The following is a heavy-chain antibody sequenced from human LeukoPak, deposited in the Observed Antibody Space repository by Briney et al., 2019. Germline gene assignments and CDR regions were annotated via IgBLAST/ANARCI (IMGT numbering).Heavy chain of an antibody. V-gene: IGHV3-30*02. D-gene: IGHD3-16*01. CDR3: AKDGGQKIYYYFMDV. J-gene: IGHJ6*03. Sequence: GGSLRLSCAASEFSFSSYGMHWVRQAPGKGLEWVAFIRYAGSTTYYADSVKGRFTISRDNSKNTLYLQMNSLRTEDTAVYYCAKDGGQKIYYYFMDVWGKGTTVTISS. CDR2: IRYAGSTT. CDR1: EFSFSSYG.